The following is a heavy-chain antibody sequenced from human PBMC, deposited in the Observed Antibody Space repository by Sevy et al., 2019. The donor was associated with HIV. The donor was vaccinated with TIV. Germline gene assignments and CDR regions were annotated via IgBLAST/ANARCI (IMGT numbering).Heavy chain of an antibody. V-gene: IGHV3-23*01. CDR1: GFTFSNYA. CDR2: FSFGCGKI. Sequence: GGSLRLSCAASGFTFSNYAMSWVRQAPGKGLEWVSTFSFGCGKINYADSVKGRFTLSRDNSKNTLYLQMNSLRAEETALYYCAGEGCSKPHDYWGQGTLVTVSS. D-gene: IGHD2-2*01. J-gene: IGHJ4*02. CDR3: AGEGCSKPHDY.